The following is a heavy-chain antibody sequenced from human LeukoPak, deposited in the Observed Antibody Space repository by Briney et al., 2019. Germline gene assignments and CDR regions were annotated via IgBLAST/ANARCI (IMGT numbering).Heavy chain of an antibody. CDR3: AKVFGTYGTFDI. Sequence: GGCLRLSCAASGFTISSYAMSWVRQAPGKGLEWVSAISGSGGSTYYADSVKGRFTISRDNSKNTQYLQMNSLRAEDTAVYYCAKVFGTYGTFDIWGQGTMVTVSS. D-gene: IGHD3/OR15-3a*01. CDR2: ISGSGGST. CDR1: GFTISSYA. J-gene: IGHJ3*02. V-gene: IGHV3-23*01.